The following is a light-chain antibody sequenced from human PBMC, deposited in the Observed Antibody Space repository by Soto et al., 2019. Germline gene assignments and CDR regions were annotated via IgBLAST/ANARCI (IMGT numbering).Light chain of an antibody. CDR2: DVS. V-gene: IGLV2-14*03. J-gene: IGLJ2*01. Sequence: QSALTQPASVSGSPGQAITLSCTGTSSDVGGYTYVSWYQHHPGKAPKLMIYDVSNRPLGVANRLSGSKSGNTASLTISGRQAEYEADYYCSSYTSTSTVIFGGGTKLTVL. CDR3: SSYTSTSTVI. CDR1: SSDVGGYTY.